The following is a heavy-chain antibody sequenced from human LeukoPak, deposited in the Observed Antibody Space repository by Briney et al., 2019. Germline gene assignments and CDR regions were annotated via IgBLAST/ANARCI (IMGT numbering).Heavy chain of an antibody. Sequence: PGGSLRLSCAASGFTLSNYWMHWVRQAPGKGLVWVSSISSSSSYIYYADSVKGRFTISRDNAKNSLYLQMNSLRAEDTAVYYCARDLYYYDSSGPEQADYWGQGTLVTVSS. D-gene: IGHD3-22*01. CDR1: GFTLSNYW. J-gene: IGHJ4*02. CDR3: ARDLYYYDSSGPEQADY. CDR2: ISSSSSYI. V-gene: IGHV3-21*01.